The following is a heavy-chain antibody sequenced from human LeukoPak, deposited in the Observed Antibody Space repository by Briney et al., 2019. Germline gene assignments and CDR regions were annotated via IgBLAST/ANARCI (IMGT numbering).Heavy chain of an antibody. CDR3: ARDRNWKSGVYFDY. CDR2: IHYSGST. V-gene: IGHV4-39*07. J-gene: IGHJ4*02. CDR1: GGSISSSRYY. D-gene: IGHD1-20*01. Sequence: SETLSLTCTVSGGSISSSRYYWGWIRQPPGKGLEWIGSIHYSGSTYYNPSLKSRVTVSVDTSENQFSLKLSSVAAADTAVYYCARDRNWKSGVYFDYWGQGTLVTVSS.